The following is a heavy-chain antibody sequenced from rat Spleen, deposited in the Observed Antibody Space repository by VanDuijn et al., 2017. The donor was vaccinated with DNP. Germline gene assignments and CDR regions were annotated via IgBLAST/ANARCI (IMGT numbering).Heavy chain of an antibody. J-gene: IGHJ1*01. V-gene: IGHV5-20*01. CDR1: GFTFSDYY. Sequence: EVQLVESGGDLVQPGRSLNLSCAASGFTFSDYYMAWVRQTPTGGLEWVASVNYDGGRSYYRDSVKGRFTISRDDAKSSLYLQMNSLKSEDTATYYCARGSSSIYWYFDFWGPGTMVTVSS. CDR3: ARGSSSIYWYFDF. D-gene: IGHD1-2*01. CDR2: VNYDGGRS.